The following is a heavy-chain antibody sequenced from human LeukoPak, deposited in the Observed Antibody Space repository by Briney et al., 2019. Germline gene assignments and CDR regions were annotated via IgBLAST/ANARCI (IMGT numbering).Heavy chain of an antibody. CDR3: AKDGSYFHFDF. Sequence: GGSLRLSCAASGFTFSSFAMSWVRQAPGKGLEWVSTISGSDDTTYYAGSVKGRFTISRDNSENTLYLQMNNLRAEDTAVYYCAKDGSYFHFDFWGQGTLVTVSS. CDR2: ISGSDDTT. V-gene: IGHV3-23*01. CDR1: GFTFSSFA. J-gene: IGHJ4*02. D-gene: IGHD1-26*01.